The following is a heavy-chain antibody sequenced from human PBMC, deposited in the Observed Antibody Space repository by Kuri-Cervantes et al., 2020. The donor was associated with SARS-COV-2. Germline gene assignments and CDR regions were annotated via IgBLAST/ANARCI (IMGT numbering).Heavy chain of an antibody. V-gene: IGHV4-59*01. Sequence: GSLRLSCTVSGGSISSYYWSWIRQPPGRGLEWIGYIYYSGSTNYNPSLKSRVTISVDTSKNQFSLKLSSVTAADMAVYYCARTHYATLLDIWGQGTMVTVSS. CDR1: GGSISSYY. CDR2: IYYSGST. D-gene: IGHD2-2*01. CDR3: ARTHYATLLDI. J-gene: IGHJ3*02.